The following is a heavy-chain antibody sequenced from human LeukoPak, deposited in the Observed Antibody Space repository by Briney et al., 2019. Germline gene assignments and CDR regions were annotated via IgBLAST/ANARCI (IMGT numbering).Heavy chain of an antibody. D-gene: IGHD3-22*01. Sequence: GGSLRLSCEASGFTFSSYAMSWVRQAPGKGLEWVSAIGGSGGSTSYADSVKGRFTISRDNSKNTMYLQMNSLRAEDTAVYYCAKDYYYDSSGYYLLGYYYYGMDVWGQGTTVTVSS. V-gene: IGHV3-23*01. CDR1: GFTFSSYA. CDR3: AKDYYYDSSGYYLLGYYYYGMDV. J-gene: IGHJ6*02. CDR2: IGGSGGST.